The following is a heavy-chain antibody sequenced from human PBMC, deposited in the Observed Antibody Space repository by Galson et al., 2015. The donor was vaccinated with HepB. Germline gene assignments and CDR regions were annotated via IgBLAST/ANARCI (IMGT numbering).Heavy chain of an antibody. CDR1: GFTFSSYA. CDR2: ISGSGGST. J-gene: IGHJ4*02. Sequence: SLRLSCAASGFTFSSYAMSWVRQAPGKGLEWVSAISGSGGSTYYADSVKGRFTISRDNSKNTLYLQMNSLRAEDTAVYYCARDKYYYDSSGYYSDYWGQGTLVTVSS. CDR3: ARDKYYYDSSGYYSDY. D-gene: IGHD3-22*01. V-gene: IGHV3-23*01.